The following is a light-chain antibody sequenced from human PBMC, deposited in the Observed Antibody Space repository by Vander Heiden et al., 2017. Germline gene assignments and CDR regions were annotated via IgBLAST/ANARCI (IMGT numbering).Light chain of an antibody. Sequence: EIVMTQSPATLSVSPGESATLSCRASQGVSSKLAWYQQKPGQAPRLLIYGASTRATGVPARFSGSGSGTGFTLTINSLQSEDFAVYSCQQYDNWPPTFGQGTNVEIK. V-gene: IGKV3-15*01. CDR3: QQYDNWPPT. J-gene: IGKJ1*01. CDR1: QGVSSK. CDR2: GAS.